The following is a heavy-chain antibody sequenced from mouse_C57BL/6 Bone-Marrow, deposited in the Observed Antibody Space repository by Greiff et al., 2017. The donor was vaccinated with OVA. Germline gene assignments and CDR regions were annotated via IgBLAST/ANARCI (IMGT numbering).Heavy chain of an antibody. V-gene: IGHV1-55*01. CDR3: ARPLLTTVPAY. Sequence: QVQLKQPGAELVKPGASVKMSCKASGYTFTSYWITWVKQRPGQGLEWIGDIYPGSGSTNYNEKFKSKATLTVDTSSSTAYMQLSSLTSEDSAVYYCARPLLTTVPAYWGQGTLVTVSA. CDR1: GYTFTSYW. J-gene: IGHJ3*01. CDR2: IYPGSGST. D-gene: IGHD1-1*01.